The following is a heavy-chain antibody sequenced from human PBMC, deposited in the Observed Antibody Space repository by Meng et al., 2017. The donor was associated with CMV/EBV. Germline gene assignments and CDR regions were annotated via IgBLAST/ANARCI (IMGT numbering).Heavy chain of an antibody. CDR2: IYTSGST. J-gene: IGHJ4*02. Sequence: QVRLQESGLGLVHPSGPLSLTCTVSGGSFRSYYWSWTRQPAGKGLEWIGRIYTSGSTNYNPSLKSRVTMSVDRSKNQFSLKLSSVTAADTAVYYCARVLRWNGVIDYWGQGTLVTVSS. CDR3: ARVLRWNGVIDY. V-gene: IGHV4-4*07. D-gene: IGHD4-23*01. CDR1: GGSFRSYY.